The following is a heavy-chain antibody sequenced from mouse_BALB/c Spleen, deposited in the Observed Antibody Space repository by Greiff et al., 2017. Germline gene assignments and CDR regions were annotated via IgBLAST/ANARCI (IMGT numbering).Heavy chain of an antibody. D-gene: IGHD3-3*01. Sequence: QVQLKESGAELARPGASVKLSCKASGFTFTSYWMQWVKQRPGQGLEWIGAIYPGDGVTRYTQKFKGKATLTADKSSSTAYMQLSSLASEDSAVYYCARSRTGYWGQGTTLTVSS. CDR3: ARSRTGY. J-gene: IGHJ2*01. CDR1: GFTFTSYW. CDR2: IYPGDGVT. V-gene: IGHV1-87*01.